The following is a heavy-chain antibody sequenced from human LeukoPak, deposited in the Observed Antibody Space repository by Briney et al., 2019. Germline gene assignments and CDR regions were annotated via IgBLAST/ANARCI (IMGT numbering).Heavy chain of an antibody. CDR3: ARGAALVTHRYFDY. Sequence: SETLSLTCTVSDGSTSAYYWSWIRQSPGKGLEWIGYIFYEGKTVYNPSLESRVTFSIGSPNNHFFLRMTSVTDADTAVYYCARGAALVTHRYFDYWGPGTLVTVSS. V-gene: IGHV4-59*08. J-gene: IGHJ4*02. CDR2: IFYEGKT. CDR1: DGSTSAYY. D-gene: IGHD5-18*01.